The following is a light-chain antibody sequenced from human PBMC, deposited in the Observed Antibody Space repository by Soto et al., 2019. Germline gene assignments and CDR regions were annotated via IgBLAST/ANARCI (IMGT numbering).Light chain of an antibody. J-gene: IGKJ4*01. CDR2: GAS. V-gene: IGKV3-20*01. CDR1: QSVSSSY. CDR3: QQYGSSSLT. Sequence: EIVLTQSPGTLSLSPGERATLSCRASQSVSSSYLAWYQQKPGQAPRLLIYGASSRATGTPDRFSGSGSGTDFTLTISRLEPDDFAVYYCQQYGSSSLTFGGGTRWIS.